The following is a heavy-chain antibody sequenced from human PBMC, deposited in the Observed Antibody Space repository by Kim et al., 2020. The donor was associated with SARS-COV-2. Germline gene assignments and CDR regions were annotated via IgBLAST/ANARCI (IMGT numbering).Heavy chain of an antibody. D-gene: IGHD3-3*01. J-gene: IGHJ4*02. CDR2: ISGSGGST. CDR1: GFTFSSYA. Sequence: GGSLRLSCAASGFTFSSYALSWVRQAPGKGLEWVSTISGSGGSTYYADSVKGRFTISRDNSKNTLYLQMNSLRAEDTAVYYCAKDPFYDFWSGYYFDYWGERTLVTVSS. V-gene: IGHV3-23*01. CDR3: AKDPFYDFWSGYYFDY.